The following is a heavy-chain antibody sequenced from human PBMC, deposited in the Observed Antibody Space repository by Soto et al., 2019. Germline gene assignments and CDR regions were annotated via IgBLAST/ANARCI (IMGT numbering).Heavy chain of an antibody. D-gene: IGHD6-19*01. CDR3: AKDIGWNYFYGMDV. J-gene: IGHJ6*02. CDR2: ISGSGGST. CDR1: GFTFSSYA. Sequence: EVQLLESGGGLVQPGGSLRFSCAASGFTFSSYAMSWVRQAPGKGLEWVSAISGSGGSTYYADSVKGRFTISRDNSKNTLYLQMNSLRAEDTAVYYCAKDIGWNYFYGMDVWGQGTTVTVSS. V-gene: IGHV3-23*01.